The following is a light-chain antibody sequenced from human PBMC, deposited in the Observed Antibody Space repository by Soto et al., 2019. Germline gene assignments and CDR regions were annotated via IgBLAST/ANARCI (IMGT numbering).Light chain of an antibody. J-gene: IGKJ2*01. Sequence: DIQMTQSPSTLSASVGDRVTITCRASQSFGRWLAWYQQKPGKAPELLIYKTSTLERGVPSRFSGSGSGTEFPLTIRSLQPDDFATYYCQEYKTGPGYNFGQGTRLEIK. CDR2: KTS. V-gene: IGKV1-5*03. CDR3: QEYKTGPGYN. CDR1: QSFGRW.